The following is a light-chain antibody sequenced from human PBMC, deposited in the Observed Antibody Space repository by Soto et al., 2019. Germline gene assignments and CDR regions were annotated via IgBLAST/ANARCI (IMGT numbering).Light chain of an antibody. CDR2: KAT. Sequence: DIQMTQSPSTLSASVGDGVTITCRASQSIGSWLAWYQQKPGKAPKLLIYKATNLQSGVPSRFSGSGSGTDISLTISSLQSVDSATYFCQQYNDFQYTFGLGTKLEI. V-gene: IGKV1-5*03. CDR3: QQYNDFQYT. CDR1: QSIGSW. J-gene: IGKJ2*01.